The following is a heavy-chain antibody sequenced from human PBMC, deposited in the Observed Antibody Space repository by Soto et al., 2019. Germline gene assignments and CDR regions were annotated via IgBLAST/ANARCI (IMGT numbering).Heavy chain of an antibody. Sequence: SETLSLTCTVSGDSINSVRYYWGWIRQPPGKGLEWIGSINHSGSTNYNPSLKSRVAISVDTSKNQFSLKLSSVTAADTAVYYCARGRCSSTSCYRYYYYGMDVWGQGTTVTVSS. CDR2: INHSGST. CDR1: GDSINSVRYY. CDR3: ARGRCSSTSCYRYYYYGMDV. D-gene: IGHD2-2*01. J-gene: IGHJ6*02. V-gene: IGHV4-39*07.